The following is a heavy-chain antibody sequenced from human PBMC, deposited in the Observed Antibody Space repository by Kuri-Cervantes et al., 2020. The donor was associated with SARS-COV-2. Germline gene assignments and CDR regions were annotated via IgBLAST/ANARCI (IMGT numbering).Heavy chain of an antibody. Sequence: LSLTCAASGFTFSSYSMNWVRQAPGKGLEWVPSISSSSSYIYYADSVKGRFTISRDNAKNSLYLQMNSLRAEDTAAYYCARDGGPQWLVHPLDYWGQGTLVTVSS. CDR2: ISSSSSYI. V-gene: IGHV3-21*01. D-gene: IGHD6-19*01. J-gene: IGHJ4*02. CDR1: GFTFSSYS. CDR3: ARDGGPQWLVHPLDY.